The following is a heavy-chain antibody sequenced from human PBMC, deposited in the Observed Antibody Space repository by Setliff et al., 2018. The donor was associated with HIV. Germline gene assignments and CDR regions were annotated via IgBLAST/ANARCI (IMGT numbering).Heavy chain of an antibody. CDR2: IYYSGST. CDR3: ARGDYYDSTGYEGLDS. D-gene: IGHD3-22*01. V-gene: IGHV4-39*07. Sequence: PSETLSLTCTVSGGSMNSSSYYWGWIRQPPGKGLEWLGSIYYSGSTYYNPSPKSRLTMSVDTSKNQFSLKLSSVTAADTAVYYCARGDYYDSTGYEGLDSWGRGTLVTVSS. CDR1: GGSMNSSSYY. J-gene: IGHJ4*02.